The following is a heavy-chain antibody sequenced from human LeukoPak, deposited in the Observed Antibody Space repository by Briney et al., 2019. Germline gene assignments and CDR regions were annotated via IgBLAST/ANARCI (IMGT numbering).Heavy chain of an antibody. CDR1: GFTFSNAW. CDR2: IKSKTDGGTT. V-gene: IGHV3-15*01. J-gene: IGHJ4*02. Sequence: GGSLRLSCAASGFTFSNAWMSWVRQAPGKGLEWLGRIKSKTDGGTTEYAAPVKGRITISREDSKITLYLEMNSLKTEDIAVYYCTTGGTWGSYRTIDYWGQGTLVTVSS. D-gene: IGHD3-16*02. CDR3: TTGGTWGSYRTIDY.